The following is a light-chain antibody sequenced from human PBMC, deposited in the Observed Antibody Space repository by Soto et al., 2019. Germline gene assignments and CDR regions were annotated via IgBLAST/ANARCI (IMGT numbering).Light chain of an antibody. CDR2: AAS. J-gene: IGKJ5*01. Sequence: DIQMNQSPSTLSAYVGDRVTITCRASQGISSNLAWYQQKPGKAPKLLIYAASTLQSGVPSRFSGSGSGSEFTLTISSLQPEDFATYYCQQFNSYPITFGQGTRLEIK. CDR3: QQFNSYPIT. CDR1: QGISSN. V-gene: IGKV1-9*01.